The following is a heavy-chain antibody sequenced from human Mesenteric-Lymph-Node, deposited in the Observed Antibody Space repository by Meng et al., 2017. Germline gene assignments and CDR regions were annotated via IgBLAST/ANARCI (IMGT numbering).Heavy chain of an antibody. CDR1: GFTFATYG. D-gene: IGHD3/OR15-3a*01. CDR2: VWHDGTRE. J-gene: IGHJ4*02. V-gene: IGHV3-33*01. CDR3: ARDFGPRDSTYHPTNYFDS. Sequence: GESLKISCVASGFTFATYGLHWVRQAPGKGLEWVAVVWHDGTRESYGDSVEGRFTVSRDNSKNTVYLQMSSLRAEDTAFYFCARDFGPRDSTYHPTNYFDSWGQGTLVTVSS.